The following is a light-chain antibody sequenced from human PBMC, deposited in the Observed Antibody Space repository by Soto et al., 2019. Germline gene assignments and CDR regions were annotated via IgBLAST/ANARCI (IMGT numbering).Light chain of an antibody. CDR1: QSVSSSY. CDR2: GAS. V-gene: IGKV3-20*01. CDR3: HQYDSSPLT. J-gene: IGKJ4*01. Sequence: EIVLTQSPGTLSLSPGERATLSCRASQSVSSSYLAWYQLKPGQAPRLLIYGASSRATGIPDRFSGSGSGTDFTLTISRLEPEDFAVYYCHQYDSSPLTFGGGTQVEIK.